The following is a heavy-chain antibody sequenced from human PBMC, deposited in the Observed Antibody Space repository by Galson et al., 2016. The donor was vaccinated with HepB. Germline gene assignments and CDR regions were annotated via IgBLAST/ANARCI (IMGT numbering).Heavy chain of an antibody. V-gene: IGHV4-59*08. D-gene: IGHD2-8*01. CDR1: GGSVSGYF. CDR3: ARYAGGANFDY. Sequence: SETLSLTCTVSGGSVSGYFWGWIRQPPGGGLEWIGYIHYTGSADYNPSLKSRATMSVDTSQNQFSLKLTSVTATDTAVYYCARYAGGANFDYWGQGTLAIVSS. J-gene: IGHJ4*02. CDR2: IHYTGSA.